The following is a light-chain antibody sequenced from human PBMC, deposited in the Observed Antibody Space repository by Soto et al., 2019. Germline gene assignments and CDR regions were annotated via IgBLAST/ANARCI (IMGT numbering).Light chain of an antibody. J-gene: IGLJ3*02. Sequence: QAVVTQPPSASGTPGQRVTISCSGSSSNIGSNTINWYQQLPGTAPKLLIYSNNQRPSGVPDRFSGSKSGTSASLAISGLQSEDEADYYCAAWDDSVNGPVFGGGTQLTVL. CDR2: SNN. CDR1: SSNIGSNT. CDR3: AAWDDSVNGPV. V-gene: IGLV1-44*01.